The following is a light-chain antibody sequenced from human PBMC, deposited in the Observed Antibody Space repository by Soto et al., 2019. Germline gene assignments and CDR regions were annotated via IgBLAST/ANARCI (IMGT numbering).Light chain of an antibody. J-gene: IGKJ5*01. CDR3: QQRHNWPNT. CDR2: DTS. V-gene: IGKV3-11*01. CDR1: QTIRGL. Sequence: EIVLTQSPATLSLSPGERATLSCRTSQTIRGLLNWYQQRPGQAPRLLIYDTSNRATDIPARFSGSGSGTDFILTISRLDPDDFGVYFCQQRHNWPNTFGQGTRLDIK.